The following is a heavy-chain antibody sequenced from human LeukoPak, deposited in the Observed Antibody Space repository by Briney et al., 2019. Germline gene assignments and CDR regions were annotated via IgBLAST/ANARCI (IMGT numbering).Heavy chain of an antibody. Sequence: GGSLRLSCAASGFTFSSYAMSWVRQAPGKGLEWVSAISGNGGSTNYADSVKGRFTISRDNSKNTLYLQVNSLRAEDTAVYYCAKDPNSGSYLDYWGQGTLVTVSS. D-gene: IGHD1-26*01. CDR2: ISGNGGST. CDR1: GFTFSSYA. J-gene: IGHJ4*02. V-gene: IGHV3-23*01. CDR3: AKDPNSGSYLDY.